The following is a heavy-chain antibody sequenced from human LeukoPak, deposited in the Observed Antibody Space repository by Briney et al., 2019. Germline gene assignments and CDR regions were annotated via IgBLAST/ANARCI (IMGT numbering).Heavy chain of an antibody. V-gene: IGHV3-30-3*01. Sequence: GGSLRLSCAASGFTFSTFALHWVRQAPGEGLEWVAAISYDGSNQKYADSVKGRFPISRDNSKNTLYLQMNSLRPEDTAVYYCAREYTSGWKQTFDIWGQGTMVTVSS. J-gene: IGHJ3*02. CDR1: GFTFSTFA. CDR3: AREYTSGWKQTFDI. D-gene: IGHD6-19*01. CDR2: ISYDGSNQ.